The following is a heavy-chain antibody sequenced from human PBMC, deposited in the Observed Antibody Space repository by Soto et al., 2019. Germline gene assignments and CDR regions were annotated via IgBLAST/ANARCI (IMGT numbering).Heavy chain of an antibody. D-gene: IGHD2-8*02. J-gene: IGHJ4*02. V-gene: IGHV3-49*03. CDR1: GFTFGDYA. Sequence: GGSLILSCRASGFTFGDYAMSWFRQAPGKGLEWVGFIRSKAYGGTTEFADSVKGRFAISRDNSKNTLFLQMNDLRAEDTAVYFCAKDARRTGLVGHWIDWGQGTLVTVSS. CDR2: IRSKAYGGTT. CDR3: AKDARRTGLVGHWID.